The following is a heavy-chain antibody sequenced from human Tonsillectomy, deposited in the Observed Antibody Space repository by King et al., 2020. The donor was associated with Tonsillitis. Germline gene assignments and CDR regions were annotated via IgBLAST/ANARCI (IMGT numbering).Heavy chain of an antibody. Sequence: VQLVESGGGVVQPGRSLRLSCAASGFTFSSYAMHWVRQSPGKGLEWMAVISYDGSNKYYADSVKGRFTISRDNSKNTLFLQMNNLRAEETAVFYCARDRATWELLSFHAFDIWGQGTMVTVSS. J-gene: IGHJ3*02. D-gene: IGHD1-26*01. CDR1: GFTFSSYA. V-gene: IGHV3-30*01. CDR3: ARDRATWELLSFHAFDI. CDR2: ISYDGSNK.